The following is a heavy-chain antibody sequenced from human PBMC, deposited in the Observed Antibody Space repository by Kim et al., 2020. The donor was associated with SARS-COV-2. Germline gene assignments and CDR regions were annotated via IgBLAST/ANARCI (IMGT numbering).Heavy chain of an antibody. CDR1: GFTVSSTY. J-gene: IGHJ4*02. V-gene: IGHV3-53*01. CDR2: IFSGDDA. CDR3: VRERKY. Sequence: GGSLRLSCAASGFTVSSTYMNWVRQAPGKGLEWVSVIFSGDDAYYANSAKGRFTISRDNSKNTLYLQMNTLRADDTAVYYCVRERKYWGQGTLVTVSS.